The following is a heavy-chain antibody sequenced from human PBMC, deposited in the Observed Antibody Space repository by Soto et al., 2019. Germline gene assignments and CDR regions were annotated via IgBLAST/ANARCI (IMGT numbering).Heavy chain of an antibody. CDR3: ARADRIEYSSSPCFDY. Sequence: PSETLSLTCTVSGGSISSSSYYWGWIRQPPGKGLEWIGSIYYSGSTYYNPSLKSRVTTSVDTSKNQFSLKLSSVTAADTAVYYCARADRIEYSSSPCFDYWGQGTLVTVSS. V-gene: IGHV4-39*01. J-gene: IGHJ4*02. CDR2: IYYSGST. CDR1: GGSISSSSYY. D-gene: IGHD6-6*01.